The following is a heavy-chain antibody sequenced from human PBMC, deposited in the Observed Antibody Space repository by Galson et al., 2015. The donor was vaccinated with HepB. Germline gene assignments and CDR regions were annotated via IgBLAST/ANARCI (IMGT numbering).Heavy chain of an antibody. CDR2: ITPFNGNT. V-gene: IGHV1-45*02. J-gene: IGHJ5*02. D-gene: IGHD6-6*01. CDR3: ASTGSSSSGYNWFDP. Sequence: SVKVSCKASGYTFTYRYLHWVRQAPGQALEWMGWITPFNGNTNYAQKFQDRVTITRDRSMSTAYMELSSLRSEDTAMYYCASTGSSSSGYNWFDPWGQGTLVTVSS. CDR1: GYTFTYRY.